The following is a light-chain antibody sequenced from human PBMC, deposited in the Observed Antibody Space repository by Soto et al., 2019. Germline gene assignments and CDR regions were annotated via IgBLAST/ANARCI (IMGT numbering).Light chain of an antibody. CDR2: DVS. CDR3: CSYAGSYTYVI. V-gene: IGLV2-11*01. Sequence: QSALTQPRSVSGSPGQSVTLSCTGSNSDVGAYNYVSWYQHHPGKVPKLLLYDVSERPSGVPNRFSGSKSGNTASLTISGLQAEDEADYYCCSYAGSYTYVIFGGGTKLTVL. CDR1: NSDVGAYNY. J-gene: IGLJ2*01.